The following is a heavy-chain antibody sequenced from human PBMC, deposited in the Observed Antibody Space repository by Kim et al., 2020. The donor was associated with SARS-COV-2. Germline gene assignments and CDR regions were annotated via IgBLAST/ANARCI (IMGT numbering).Heavy chain of an antibody. J-gene: IGHJ4*02. CDR3: ARRPPEGIFDY. V-gene: IGHV5-51*01. Sequence: TRYSPSFQGHVTISADKSISTAYLQWSSLKASDTAMYYCARRPPEGIFDYWGQGTLVTVSS. CDR2: T.